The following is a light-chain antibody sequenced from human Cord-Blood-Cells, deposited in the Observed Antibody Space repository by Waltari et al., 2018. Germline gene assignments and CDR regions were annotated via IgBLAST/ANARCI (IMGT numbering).Light chain of an antibody. CDR1: SSDVGGYNY. CDR3: SSYAGSNFYV. CDR2: EVS. Sequence: QSALTQPPSASGSPGQSVTISCTGTSSDVGGYNYVSWYQQHPGKAPKRMIYEVSKRPSGVPDRFSGSKSGNTASLTVSGLQAEDEADYYCSSYAGSNFYVFGTGTKVTVL. J-gene: IGLJ1*01. V-gene: IGLV2-8*01.